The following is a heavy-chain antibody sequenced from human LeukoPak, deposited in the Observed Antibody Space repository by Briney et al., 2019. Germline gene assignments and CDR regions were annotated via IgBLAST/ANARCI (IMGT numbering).Heavy chain of an antibody. CDR1: GTTVSSNY. CDR2: IKQDGSEK. D-gene: IGHD6-19*01. Sequence: PGGSLRLSCAASGTTVSSNYMNWVRQAPGKGLEWVANIKQDGSEKYYVDSVKGRFTISRNNAKNSLYLQMNSLRAEDTAVYYCARDPSAVAGPFHSWGQGTLVTVSS. V-gene: IGHV3-7*04. J-gene: IGHJ4*02. CDR3: ARDPSAVAGPFHS.